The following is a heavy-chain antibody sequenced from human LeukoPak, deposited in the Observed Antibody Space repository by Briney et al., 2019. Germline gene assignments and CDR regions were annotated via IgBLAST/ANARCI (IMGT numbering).Heavy chain of an antibody. CDR1: GGSISSHF. CDR3: TRDFLECSRASCLNWFDP. Sequence: SETLSLICTVSGGSISSHFWTWIRQPPGKGLEWIGYIHYSGNTNYNPSLKSRVSISVDTSKNEFSLKLSSVTAAGTAVYYCTRDFLECSRASCLNWFDPWGQGTLVTVS. V-gene: IGHV4-59*11. D-gene: IGHD2-2*01. J-gene: IGHJ5*02. CDR2: IHYSGNT.